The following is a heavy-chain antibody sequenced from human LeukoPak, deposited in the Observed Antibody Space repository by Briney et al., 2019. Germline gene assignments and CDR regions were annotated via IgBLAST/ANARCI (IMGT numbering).Heavy chain of an antibody. CDR1: GGTFSSYA. CDR3: ARDDASSSPGAFDI. CDR2: IIPIFGTA. J-gene: IGHJ3*02. Sequence: GASVKVSCKASGGTFSSYAISWVRQAPGQGLEWMGGIIPIFGTANYAQKFQGRVTITADESTSTAYMELSSLRSEDTAVYYCARDDASSSPGAFDIWGQGTMVTVSS. V-gene: IGHV1-69*13. D-gene: IGHD6-6*01.